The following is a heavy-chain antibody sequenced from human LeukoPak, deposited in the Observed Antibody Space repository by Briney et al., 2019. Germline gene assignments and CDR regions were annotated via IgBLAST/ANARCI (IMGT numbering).Heavy chain of an antibody. CDR1: GGSISSSNYY. J-gene: IGHJ4*02. CDR3: ARLYYYDSRGYYGRGIDN. V-gene: IGHV4-39*01. CDR2: IYYSGST. Sequence: SETLSLTCTVSGGSISSSNYYWGWIRQPPGKGLEWIGRIYYSGSTYYNPSLKSRVTISVDTSKNQFSLKLSSVTAADTAVYYCARLYYYDSRGYYGRGIDNWGQGTLVTVSS. D-gene: IGHD3-22*01.